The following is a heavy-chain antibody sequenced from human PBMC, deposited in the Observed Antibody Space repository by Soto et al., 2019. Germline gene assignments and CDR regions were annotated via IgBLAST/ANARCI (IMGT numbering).Heavy chain of an antibody. CDR3: ATQRLCSGGHCWNWFDP. CDR2: IFHTGST. Sequence: QVQLQESGPGLVKPSETLSLTCTVSRVSISDYFWSWIRQPPGKGLEWIGYIFHTGSTNYNPSLNSRVTISLDTSKKQFSLQLSSVTAADTAVYYCATQRLCSGGHCWNWFDPWGQGTLVTVSS. D-gene: IGHD2-15*01. J-gene: IGHJ5*02. V-gene: IGHV4-4*09. CDR1: RVSISDYF.